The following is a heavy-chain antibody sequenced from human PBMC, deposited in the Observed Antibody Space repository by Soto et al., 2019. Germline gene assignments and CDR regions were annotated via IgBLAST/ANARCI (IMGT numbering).Heavy chain of an antibody. Sequence: ASVKVSCKASGYTFTSYGISWVRQAPGQGPEWMGWISAYNGNTNYAQKLQGRVTMTTDTSTSTAYMELRSLRSDDTAVYYCARVAYTGYSSGWYAWFDPWGQGTLVTVSS. V-gene: IGHV1-18*01. J-gene: IGHJ5*02. CDR1: GYTFTSYG. D-gene: IGHD6-19*01. CDR2: ISAYNGNT. CDR3: ARVAYTGYSSGWYAWFDP.